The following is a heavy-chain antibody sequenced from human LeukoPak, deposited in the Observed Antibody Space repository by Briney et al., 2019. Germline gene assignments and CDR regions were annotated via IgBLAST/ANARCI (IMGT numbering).Heavy chain of an antibody. V-gene: IGHV1-69*13. D-gene: IGHD6-19*01. Sequence: SVTVSFKASGGTFSIYAISWVRQAPGQGLEWMGVIIPIFGTANYAQKFQGRVTITADESTSTAYMELSSLRSEDTAVYYCARVKGIAVADLIFDYWGQGTLVTVSS. CDR2: IIPIFGTA. J-gene: IGHJ4*02. CDR1: GGTFSIYA. CDR3: ARVKGIAVADLIFDY.